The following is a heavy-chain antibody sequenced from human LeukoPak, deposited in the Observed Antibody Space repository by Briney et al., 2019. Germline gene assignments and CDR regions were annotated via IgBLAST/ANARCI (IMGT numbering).Heavy chain of an antibody. CDR1: GFAFSSYA. Sequence: GGSLRLSCAASGFAFSSYAMHWVRQAPGKGLEWVAVISYDGSNKYYADSVKGRFTISRDNSKNTLYLQMNSLRAEDTAVYYCARESSGGWKEYWGQGTLVTVSS. CDR3: ARESSGGWKEY. V-gene: IGHV3-30-3*01. D-gene: IGHD6-19*01. J-gene: IGHJ4*02. CDR2: ISYDGSNK.